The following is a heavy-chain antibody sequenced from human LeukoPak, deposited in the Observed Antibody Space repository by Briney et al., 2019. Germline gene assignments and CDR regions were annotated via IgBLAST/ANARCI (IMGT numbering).Heavy chain of an antibody. CDR3: ASLARSVVPAAYFDY. Sequence: PSETLSLTCAVYGGSFSGYYWSWIRQPPGKGLEWIGEINHSGSTNYNPSLKSRVTILVDTSKNQFSLKLSSVTAADTAVYYCASLARSVVPAAYFDYWGQGTLVTVSS. V-gene: IGHV4-34*01. J-gene: IGHJ4*02. CDR1: GGSFSGYY. CDR2: INHSGST. D-gene: IGHD2-2*01.